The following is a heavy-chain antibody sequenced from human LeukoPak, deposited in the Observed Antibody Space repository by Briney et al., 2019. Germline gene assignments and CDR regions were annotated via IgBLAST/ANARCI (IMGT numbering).Heavy chain of an antibody. D-gene: IGHD1-26*01. J-gene: IGHJ4*02. CDR2: ISGGGDNT. Sequence: GGSLRLSCAASGFTFSTYAMSWVRQAPGKGLEWVSIISGGGDNTYYVDSVKGRFTISRDNSRNTLYLQMNSLRAEDTAVYYCARMYSGTSYYFDYWGQGTLVTVSS. V-gene: IGHV3-23*01. CDR3: ARMYSGTSYYFDY. CDR1: GFTFSTYA.